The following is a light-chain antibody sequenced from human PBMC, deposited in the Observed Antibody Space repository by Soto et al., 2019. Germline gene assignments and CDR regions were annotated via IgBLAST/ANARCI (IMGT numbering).Light chain of an antibody. CDR3: AAWDDSLNGPV. J-gene: IGLJ2*01. Sequence: QAVVTQPPSVSGAPRQRVTISCSGSSSNIGNNAVNWYQQLPGKAPKLLLYYDDLLPSGVSDRFSGSKSGTSASLAISGLQSEDEADYYCAAWDDSLNGPVFGGGTKLTVL. CDR2: YDD. CDR1: SSNIGNNA. V-gene: IGLV1-36*01.